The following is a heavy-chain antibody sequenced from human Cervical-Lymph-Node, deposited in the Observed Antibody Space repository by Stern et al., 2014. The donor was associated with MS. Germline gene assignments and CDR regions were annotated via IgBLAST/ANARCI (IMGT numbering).Heavy chain of an antibody. J-gene: IGHJ4*02. CDR2: ITNFGST. CDR1: GFTVSRDY. V-gene: IGHV3-53*01. D-gene: IGHD1-1*01. CDR3: ARDTSSPERSDW. Sequence: EVQLVESGGGVIQPGGSLRLSCTASGFTVSRDYMTWVRQAPGKGLEWVALITNFGSTFYTASVKGRFTISRDDSNNTVYLHMTSLRAEDTAMYYCARDTSSPERSDWWGQGTLVTVSS.